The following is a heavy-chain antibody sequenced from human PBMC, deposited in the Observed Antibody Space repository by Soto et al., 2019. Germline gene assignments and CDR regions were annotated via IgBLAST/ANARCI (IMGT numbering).Heavy chain of an antibody. D-gene: IGHD3-10*01. CDR1: GFTFSSYS. CDR2: ISSSSSTI. J-gene: IGHJ4*02. V-gene: IGHV3-48*02. CDR3: ARLYRGYYYGSGSYYHFDY. Sequence: GGSLRLSCAASGFTFSSYSMNWVRKAPGKGLEWVSYISSSSSTIYYADSVKGRFTISRDNAKDSLYLQMNSLRDEDTAVYYCARLYRGYYYGSGSYYHFDYWGQGTLVTVSS.